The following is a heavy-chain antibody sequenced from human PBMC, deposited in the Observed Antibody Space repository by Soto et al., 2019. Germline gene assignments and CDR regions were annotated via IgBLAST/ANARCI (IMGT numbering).Heavy chain of an antibody. CDR3: ARALGLWSSGRCYNWFDP. CDR2: IYHSGST. J-gene: IGHJ5*02. Sequence: QVQLQESGPGLVKPSGTLSLTCAVSGGSISSSNWWSWVRQPPGKGLEWIGEIYHSGSTNYNPSLKRRVTISVDKSNNQFSLKLSSVTATDTAVYYCARALGLWSSGRCYNWFDPWGQGTLVTVSS. CDR1: GGSISSSNW. D-gene: IGHD6-25*01. V-gene: IGHV4-4*02.